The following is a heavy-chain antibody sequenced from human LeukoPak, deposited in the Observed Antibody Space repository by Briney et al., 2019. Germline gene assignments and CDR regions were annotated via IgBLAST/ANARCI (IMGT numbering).Heavy chain of an antibody. D-gene: IGHD3-10*01. CDR3: AKDQGLLWFGPGLS. CDR1: GFTFSDYY. CDR2: ITNSGHTI. Sequence: GGSLRLSCTAFGFTFSDYYMTWIRQAPGKGLEWVAYITNSGHTIDYADSVKGRFTISRDNSKNTLYLQMNSLRAEDTAVYYCAKDQGLLWFGPGLSWGQGTLVTVSS. V-gene: IGHV3-11*04. J-gene: IGHJ5*02.